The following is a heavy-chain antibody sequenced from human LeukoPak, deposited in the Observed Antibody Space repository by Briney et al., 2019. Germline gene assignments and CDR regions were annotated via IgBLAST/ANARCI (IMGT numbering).Heavy chain of an antibody. D-gene: IGHD3-22*01. J-gene: IGHJ4*02. V-gene: IGHV3-9*03. CDR2: ISWNSGRI. Sequence: GGSLRLSCAASGFTFDDYGMHWIRQAPGKGLEWVSGISWNSGRIGYADSVKGRFTISRDNAKNSLYLQMNSLRAEDMALYYCAKDTQADYYDSSGYTDYWGQGTLVTVS. CDR3: AKDTQADYYDSSGYTDY. CDR1: GFTFDDYG.